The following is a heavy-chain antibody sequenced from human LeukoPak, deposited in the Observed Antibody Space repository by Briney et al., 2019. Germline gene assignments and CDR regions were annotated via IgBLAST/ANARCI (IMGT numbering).Heavy chain of an antibody. Sequence: AGSLTLSCAASGFPFSSYWIHWVRHAPGRGLVWVTRNNSDGTSTIYAESVKGRCTISRDNARNTVYLQMNSLRAEDTAIYYCARSLGETPMGDFDYWGQGTLVNVSS. CDR2: NNSDGTST. CDR1: GFPFSSYW. J-gene: IGHJ4*02. V-gene: IGHV3-74*01. CDR3: ARSLGETPMGDFDY. D-gene: IGHD5-18*01.